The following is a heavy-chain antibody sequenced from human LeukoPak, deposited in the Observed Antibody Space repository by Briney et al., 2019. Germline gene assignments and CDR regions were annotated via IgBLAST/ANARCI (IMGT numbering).Heavy chain of an antibody. Sequence: SETLSLTCTVSGGSISSSSYYWGWIRQPPGKGLEWIGSIYYSGSTYYNPSLKSRVTISVDTSKNQFSLKLSSVTAADTAVYYCARMGLRTPIYYFDYWGQGTLVTVSS. D-gene: IGHD4-17*01. CDR3: ARMGLRTPIYYFDY. V-gene: IGHV4-39*01. CDR2: IYYSGST. CDR1: GGSISSSSYY. J-gene: IGHJ4*02.